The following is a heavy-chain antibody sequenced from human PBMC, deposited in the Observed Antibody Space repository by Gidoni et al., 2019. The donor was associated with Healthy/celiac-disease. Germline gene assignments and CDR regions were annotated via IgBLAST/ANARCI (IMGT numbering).Heavy chain of an antibody. V-gene: IGHV4-34*01. Sequence: VQLQQWGAGLLKPSGTLSTTSAVYGGAFSGYSWSWIRQPPGKGLEWMGEINHSGSTNYNPSLTSRVTISVDPSKNQFSLKLSSVTAADTAVYYCARGRMSSSWPQDYYYYMDVWGKGTTVTVSS. CDR1: GGAFSGYS. CDR3: ARGRMSSSWPQDYYYYMDV. J-gene: IGHJ6*03. CDR2: INHSGST. D-gene: IGHD6-13*01.